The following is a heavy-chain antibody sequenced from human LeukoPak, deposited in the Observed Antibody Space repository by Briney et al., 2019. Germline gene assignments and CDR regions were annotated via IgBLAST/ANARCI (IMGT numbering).Heavy chain of an antibody. CDR3: ARGHGDYGDDY. J-gene: IGHJ4*02. CDR1: GGSISSGSYY. V-gene: IGHV4-61*02. Sequence: SQTLSLTCTVSGGSISSGSYYWSWIRQPAGKGLEWIGRIYTSGSTNYNPSLKSRVTISVDTSKNQFSLKLSSVTAADTAVYYCARGHGDYGDDYWGQGTLVTVSS. D-gene: IGHD4-17*01. CDR2: IYTSGST.